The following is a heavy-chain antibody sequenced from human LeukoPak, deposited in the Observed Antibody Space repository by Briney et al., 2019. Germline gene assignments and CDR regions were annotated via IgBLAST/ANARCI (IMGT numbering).Heavy chain of an antibody. CDR1: GSTFDDYA. V-gene: IGHV3-9*01. D-gene: IGHD3-22*01. CDR3: AKDTGTMIVGRVPDAFDI. CDR2: ISWNSGSI. Sequence: PGGSLRPSCAASGSTFDDYAMHWVRQAPGKGLEWVSGISWNSGSIGYADSVKGRFTISRDNAKNSLYLQMNSLRAEDTALYYCAKDTGTMIVGRVPDAFDIWGQGTMVTVSS. J-gene: IGHJ3*02.